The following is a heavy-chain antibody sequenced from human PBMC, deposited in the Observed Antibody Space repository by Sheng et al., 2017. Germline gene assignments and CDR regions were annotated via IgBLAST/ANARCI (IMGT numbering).Heavy chain of an antibody. V-gene: IGHV3-30*02. CDR3: ANQWELLGGWYFDY. J-gene: IGHJ4*02. Sequence: QVQLVESGGGVVQPGGSLRLSCAASGFTFSSYGMHWVRQAPGKGLEWVAFIRYDGSNKYYADSVKGRFTISRDNSKNTLYLQMNSLRAEDTAVYYCANQWELLGGWYFDYWGQGTLVTVSS. CDR1: GFTFSSYG. CDR2: IRYDGSNK. D-gene: IGHD1-26*01.